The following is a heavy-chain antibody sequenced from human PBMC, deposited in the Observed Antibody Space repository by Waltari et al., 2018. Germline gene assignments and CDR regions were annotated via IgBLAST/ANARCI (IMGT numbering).Heavy chain of an antibody. CDR1: GYSISRGYY. Sequence: QVQLQESGPGLVKPSETLSLTCAVSGYSISRGYYWGWLRQPPGKGLEWIGSIYHSGSTYYNPSLKSRVTISVDTSKNQFSLKLSSVTAADTAVYYCARDTRSCSGGSCYHRFDPWGQGTLVTVAS. J-gene: IGHJ5*02. CDR3: ARDTRSCSGGSCYHRFDP. D-gene: IGHD2-15*01. CDR2: IYHSGST. V-gene: IGHV4-38-2*02.